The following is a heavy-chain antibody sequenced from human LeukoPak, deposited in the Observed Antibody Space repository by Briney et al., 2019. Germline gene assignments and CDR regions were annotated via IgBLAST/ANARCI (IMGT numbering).Heavy chain of an antibody. D-gene: IGHD5-12*01. J-gene: IGHJ4*02. CDR1: GGSISSYY. V-gene: IGHV4-59*08. Sequence: PSETLPLTCTVSGGSISSYYWSWIRQPPGKGLEWIGYIYYSGSTNYNPSLKSRVTISVDTSKNQFSLKLSSVTAADTAVYYCARHDSGYDASFDYWGQGTLVTVSS. CDR3: ARHDSGYDASFDY. CDR2: IYYSGST.